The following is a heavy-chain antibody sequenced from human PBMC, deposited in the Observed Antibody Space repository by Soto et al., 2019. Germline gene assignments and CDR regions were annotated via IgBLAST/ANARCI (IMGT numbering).Heavy chain of an antibody. Sequence: EVQLLESGGGLVQPGGSLRLSCAASGFTFSSYAMSWVRQAPGKGLEWVSAISGSGGSTYYADSVKGRFTISRDNSKNTLYLQMNSLRAEDTAVYYCAKEHSDYDFWSGYYTGTVGAFDIWGQGTMVTVSS. CDR3: AKEHSDYDFWSGYYTGTVGAFDI. V-gene: IGHV3-23*01. CDR2: ISGSGGST. J-gene: IGHJ3*02. CDR1: GFTFSSYA. D-gene: IGHD3-3*01.